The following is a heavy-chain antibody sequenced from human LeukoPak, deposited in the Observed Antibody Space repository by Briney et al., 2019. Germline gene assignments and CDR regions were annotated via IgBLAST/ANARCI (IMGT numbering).Heavy chain of an antibody. Sequence: TGGSLRLSCAASGFTFSNYAMTWVRQPPGKGLEWIGEIYHSGSTNYNPSLKSRVTISVDKSKNQFSLKLSSVTAADTAVYYCAREIVGAFYYYYGMDVWGQGTTVTVSS. V-gene: IGHV4-4*02. J-gene: IGHJ6*02. CDR3: AREIVGAFYYYYGMDV. CDR1: GFTFSNYAM. D-gene: IGHD1-26*01. CDR2: IYHSGST.